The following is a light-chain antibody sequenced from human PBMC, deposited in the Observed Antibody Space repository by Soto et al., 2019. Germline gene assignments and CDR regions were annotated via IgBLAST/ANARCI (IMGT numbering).Light chain of an antibody. V-gene: IGLV2-11*01. CDR2: AVN. Sequence: QSALTQPRSVSGSPGQSVTISCTGSSSVVASFNYVCWYQQHPGKAPKLIIYAVNHRPSGVPDRFSGSRSGNTASLAISGLQAEDEADYYCHSYTGIYSTWVFGGGTTLTVL. CDR1: SSVVASFNY. J-gene: IGLJ3*02. CDR3: HSYTGIYSTWV.